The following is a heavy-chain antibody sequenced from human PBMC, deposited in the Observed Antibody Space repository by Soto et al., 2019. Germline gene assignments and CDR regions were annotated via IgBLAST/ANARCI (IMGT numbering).Heavy chain of an antibody. J-gene: IGHJ4*02. CDR1: GFTFSSYA. V-gene: IGHV3-23*01. D-gene: IGHD2-2*01. CDR3: AKDDCRSPSCASDY. CDR2: ISGSGGST. Sequence: GGSLGLSCAASGFTFSSYAMSWVRQAPGKGLEWVSAISGSGGSTYYADSVKGRFTISRDNSKNTLYLQMNSLRAEDTAVYYCAKDDCRSPSCASDYRGQGTLVIVSS.